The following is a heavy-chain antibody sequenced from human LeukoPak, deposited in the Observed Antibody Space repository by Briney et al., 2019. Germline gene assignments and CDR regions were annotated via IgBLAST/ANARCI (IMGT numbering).Heavy chain of an antibody. CDR3: ARYDSNGYYGYYYYMDV. V-gene: IGHV4-4*07. CDR2: IHSSGST. CDR1: GGSITSYY. Sequence: PSETLCLTCTVSGGSITSYYWSWIRQPAGKGLEGIGRIHSSGSTNYNPSLKSRVTMSVDTSKNQFSLKLTSVTAADTAVYYCARYDSNGYYGYYYYMDVWGKGTTVTVSS. D-gene: IGHD3-22*01. J-gene: IGHJ6*03.